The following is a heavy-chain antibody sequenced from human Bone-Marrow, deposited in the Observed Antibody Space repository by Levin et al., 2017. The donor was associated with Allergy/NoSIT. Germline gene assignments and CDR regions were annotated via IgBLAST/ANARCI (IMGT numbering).Heavy chain of an antibody. V-gene: IGHV4-38-2*02. Sequence: SETLSLTCSVSGYSIRSAYYWGWIRQTPGKGLEWIGSVFHTGTTSYNPSLQSRVTMSRDTSKNHFSLQMRSVTAADTAIYYCVRDGGYQLLPLLSYFDYWGQGVLVTVSS. CDR3: VRDGGYQLLPLLSYFDY. CDR2: VFHTGTT. CDR1: GYSIRSAYY. D-gene: IGHD5-12*01. J-gene: IGHJ4*02.